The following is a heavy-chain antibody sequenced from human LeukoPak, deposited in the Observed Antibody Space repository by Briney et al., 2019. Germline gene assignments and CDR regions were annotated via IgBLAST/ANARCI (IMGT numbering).Heavy chain of an antibody. Sequence: GGFLRLSCAASGFTFSSYVMSWVRQAPGKGLEWVSTVSGNGRSTYYADSVKGRFTISRDNSKNTVNLQMNSLRAEDTAIYYCAKGGPNDYWGQGTLVTVSS. CDR1: GFTFSSYV. CDR3: AKGGPNDY. CDR2: VSGNGRST. D-gene: IGHD3-16*01. J-gene: IGHJ4*02. V-gene: IGHV3-23*01.